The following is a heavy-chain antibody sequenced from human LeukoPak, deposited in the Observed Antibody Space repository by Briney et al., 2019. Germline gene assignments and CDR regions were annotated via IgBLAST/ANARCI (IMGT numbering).Heavy chain of an antibody. CDR3: ARDHSRRCQLLDY. J-gene: IGHJ4*02. CDR1: GYSFTTYS. V-gene: IGHV1-18*01. Sequence: ASVRVSSKPSGYSFTTYSVTSVRQAPRQGLEWMGWISAYNGDTNYAQKFQGRFTMTTDTSTSTANMELRSLRSDDTAVYYCARDHSRRCQLLDYWGQGTLVTISS. CDR2: ISAYNGDT. D-gene: IGHD6-13*01.